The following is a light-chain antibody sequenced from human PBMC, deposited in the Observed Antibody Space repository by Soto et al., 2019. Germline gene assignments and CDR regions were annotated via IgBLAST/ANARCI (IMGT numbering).Light chain of an antibody. CDR3: QQRSNWPPIT. Sequence: EIVLTQSPATLYLSPGDRATLSCRASQSVDWYVAWYQQKPGQAPRLLIYDALKRATGTPDRCSGSGSGTDFTLTIRRLEPEDFAVYYCQQRSNWPPITFGPGTKVHLK. CDR1: QSVDWY. J-gene: IGKJ3*01. V-gene: IGKV3-11*01. CDR2: DAL.